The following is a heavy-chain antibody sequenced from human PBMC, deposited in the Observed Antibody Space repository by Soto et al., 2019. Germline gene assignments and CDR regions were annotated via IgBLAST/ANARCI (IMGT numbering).Heavy chain of an antibody. CDR3: AGAPYYSNSRLDY. V-gene: IGHV3-30-3*01. Sequence: GGSLRLSCAASGFTLSNYAIHWVRQAPGRGLEWLALISNDGNNDIYADSLKGRVTFSRDSSNNKVFLQMDSLRTEDTAVYYYAGAPYYSNSRLDYWGQGTLVTVSS. J-gene: IGHJ4*02. CDR2: ISNDGNND. CDR1: GFTLSNYA. D-gene: IGHD4-4*01.